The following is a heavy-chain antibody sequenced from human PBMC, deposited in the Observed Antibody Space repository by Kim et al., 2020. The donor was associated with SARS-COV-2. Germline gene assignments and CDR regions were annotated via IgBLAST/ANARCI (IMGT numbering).Heavy chain of an antibody. J-gene: IGHJ6*03. D-gene: IGHD6-19*01. CDR1: GGSFSGYY. Sequence: SETLSLTCAVYGGSFSGYYWSWIRQPPGKGLEWIGEINHSGSTNYNPSLKSRVTISVDTSKNQFSLKLSSVTAADTAVYYCSRGTRQWLVRGPYYNCMDVWGKGTTVTVSS. CDR3: SRGTRQWLVRGPYYNCMDV. CDR2: INHSGST. V-gene: IGHV4-34*01.